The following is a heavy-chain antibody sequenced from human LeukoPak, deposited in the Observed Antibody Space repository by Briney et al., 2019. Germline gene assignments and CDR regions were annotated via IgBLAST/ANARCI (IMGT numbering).Heavy chain of an antibody. CDR1: EFTFSNYA. CDR2: ISGGGGST. V-gene: IGHV3-23*01. Sequence: GGSLRLSCAASEFTFSNYAMNWVRQAPGKGLEWVSGISGGGGSTYYADSVKGRFTISRDNSKNTLYLQMNSLRAEGTAVYYCAKDAAGPEYWGQGTLVTVSS. J-gene: IGHJ4*02. CDR3: AKDAAGPEY. D-gene: IGHD6-13*01.